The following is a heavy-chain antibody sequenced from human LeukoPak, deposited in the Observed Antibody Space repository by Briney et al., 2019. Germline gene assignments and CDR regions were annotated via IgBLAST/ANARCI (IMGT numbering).Heavy chain of an antibody. V-gene: IGHV3-21*01. J-gene: IGHJ4*02. Sequence: GGSLRLSCAASGFTFSSYSMNWVCQAPGKGLEWVSSISSSSSYIYYADSVKGRFTISRDNAKNSLYLQMNSLRAEDTAVYYCARASYSSSWSHFDYWGQGTLVTVSS. CDR2: ISSSSSYI. D-gene: IGHD6-13*01. CDR3: ARASYSSSWSHFDY. CDR1: GFTFSSYS.